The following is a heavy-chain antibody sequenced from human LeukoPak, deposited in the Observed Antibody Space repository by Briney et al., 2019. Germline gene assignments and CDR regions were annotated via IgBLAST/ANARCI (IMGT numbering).Heavy chain of an antibody. CDR1: GYSISSGYY. V-gene: IGHV4-38-2*02. D-gene: IGHD6-13*01. CDR3: ARDPSAVVAAAAHFDY. Sequence: SETLSLTCTVSGYSISSGYYWGWIRQPPGKGLEWIGSIYHNGNTYYNPSLKSRVTISVDTSKNQFSLKLRSVTAADTAVYYCARDPSAVVAAAAHFDYWGQGTLVTVSS. J-gene: IGHJ4*02. CDR2: IYHNGNT.